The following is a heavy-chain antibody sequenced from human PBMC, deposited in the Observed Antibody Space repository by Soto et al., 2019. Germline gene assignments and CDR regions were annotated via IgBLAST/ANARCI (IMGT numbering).Heavy chain of an antibody. V-gene: IGHV4-39*01. D-gene: IGHD3-10*01. CDR1: GGNFSSSSYY. CDR2: IYYSGST. CDR3: ARHWITMVRGVCHFDY. J-gene: IGHJ4*02. Sequence: SETMSLTCTVAGGNFSSSSYYWGWKSQPPGKGLEWIGSIYYSGSTYYNPSLKSRVTMSVDPSKNQFSLKLISVTAADTAVYYCARHWITMVRGVCHFDYWGQGTLVTVSS.